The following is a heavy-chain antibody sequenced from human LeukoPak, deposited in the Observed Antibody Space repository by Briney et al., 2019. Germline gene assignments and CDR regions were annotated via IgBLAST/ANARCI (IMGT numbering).Heavy chain of an antibody. CDR3: ARSEFSQDYFDY. V-gene: IGHV1-69*13. D-gene: IGHD3-10*01. CDR1: GGTFSSYA. Sequence: SVKVSCKASGGTFSSYAISWVRQAPGQGLEWMGGTIPIFGTANYAQKFQGKVTITADESTSTAYMELSSLRSEDTAVYYCARSEFSQDYFDYWGQGTLVTVSS. CDR2: TIPIFGTA. J-gene: IGHJ4*02.